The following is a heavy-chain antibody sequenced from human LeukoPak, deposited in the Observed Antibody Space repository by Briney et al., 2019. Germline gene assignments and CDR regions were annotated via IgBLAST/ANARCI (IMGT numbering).Heavy chain of an antibody. CDR1: GFTFSSYA. V-gene: IGHV3-23*01. J-gene: IGHJ4*02. CDR3: ATLPYYYDSSGSYYFDY. D-gene: IGHD3-22*01. CDR2: ISGSGVST. Sequence: GESLKISCAASGFTFSSYAMSWVRQAPGKGLEWVSTISGSGVSTYYADSVKGRFTISRDNSKNTLYLQMNSLRVEDTAVYYCATLPYYYDSSGSYYFDYWGQGTLVTVSS.